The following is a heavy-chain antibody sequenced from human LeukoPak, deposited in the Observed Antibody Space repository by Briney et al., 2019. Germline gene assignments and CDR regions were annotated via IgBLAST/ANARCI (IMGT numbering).Heavy chain of an antibody. J-gene: IGHJ4*02. D-gene: IGHD4-17*01. CDR1: GGSFSSYY. Sequence: SETLSLTCAVYGGSFSSYYWSWIRQPPGKGLEWIGEINHSGSTNYNPSLKSRVTISVDTSKNQFSLKLSSVTAADTAVYYCARGQGATVTTSFDYWGQGTLVTVSS. CDR3: ARGQGATVTTSFDY. V-gene: IGHV4-34*01. CDR2: INHSGST.